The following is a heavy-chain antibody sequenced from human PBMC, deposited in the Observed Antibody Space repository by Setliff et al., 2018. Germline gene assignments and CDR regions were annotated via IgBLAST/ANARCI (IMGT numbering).Heavy chain of an antibody. CDR2: ISPSGST. CDR1: GASITSGGFY. D-gene: IGHD5-12*01. J-gene: IGHJ4*02. Sequence: SETLSLTCSVSGASITSGGFYWTWIRQPAGKGLEWIGHISPSGSTTYNPSVKSRVTISLDTSKNHFSLKMSSMTAADTAVYYCARFLNPRDGYQNSPGFDFWGQGTLVTVSS. V-gene: IGHV4-61*09. CDR3: ARFLNPRDGYQNSPGFDF.